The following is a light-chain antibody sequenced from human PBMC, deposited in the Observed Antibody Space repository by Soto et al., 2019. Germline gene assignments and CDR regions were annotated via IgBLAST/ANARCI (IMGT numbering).Light chain of an antibody. CDR2: EGS. J-gene: IGKJ4*01. CDR3: QQYNSSPLT. V-gene: IGKV1-5*01. Sequence: DIQMTQSPSTLSASIGDTVTITCRANQSISSLLAWYQQKPGKAPKLLISEGSSLESGVPSRFSGSGSGTEFTLTISSLQPDDLATYYCQQYNSSPLTFGGGTKVEIK. CDR1: QSISSL.